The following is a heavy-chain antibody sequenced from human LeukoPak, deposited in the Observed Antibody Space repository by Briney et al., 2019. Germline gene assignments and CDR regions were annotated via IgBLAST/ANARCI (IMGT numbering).Heavy chain of an antibody. CDR1: GYTFTNYG. J-gene: IGHJ4*02. CDR3: ARDAIVRDYSNSDY. V-gene: IGHV1-18*01. D-gene: IGHD4-11*01. CDR2: ISGYNGDT. Sequence: ASVKVSCKASGYTFTNYGISWVRQAPGQGLEWLGWISGYNGDTNYAQKLQGRVTMTTDTSTGTAYMELRSLRSDDTAVYYCARDAIVRDYSNSDYWGQGTLVTVSS.